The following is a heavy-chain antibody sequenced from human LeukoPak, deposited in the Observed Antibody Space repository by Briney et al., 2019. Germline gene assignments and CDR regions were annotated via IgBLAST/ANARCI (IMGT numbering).Heavy chain of an antibody. CDR3: ASGDYGDPPLNY. CDR2: INPNTGGT. V-gene: IGHV1-2*02. CDR1: GYTFTGYF. Sequence: ASVKVSCKASGYTFTGYFVHWVRQAPGQGLQWMGWINPNTGGTNYAQKFQGRVTMTRDTSISTAYMELSRLRSDDTAVYYCASGDYGDPPLNYLGQGTLVTVSS. J-gene: IGHJ4*02. D-gene: IGHD4/OR15-4a*01.